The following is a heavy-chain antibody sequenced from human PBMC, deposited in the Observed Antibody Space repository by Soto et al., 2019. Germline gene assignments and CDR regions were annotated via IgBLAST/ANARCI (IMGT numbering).Heavy chain of an antibody. D-gene: IGHD3-3*02. V-gene: IGHV1-69*02. CDR3: ATGKYGAGRVGVHF. CDR2: IVPTLRIT. J-gene: IGHJ4*02. CDR1: GGTSTIYT. Sequence: QVQLVQSGAEVKKPGASLRVSCETSGGTSTIYTITWVRQAPGQGLQWMGRIVPTLRITNYAQEFQGRLTITADSSTSTAHIELTSLTSEDTAVYYCATGKYGAGRVGVHFWGQGTLVTVSS.